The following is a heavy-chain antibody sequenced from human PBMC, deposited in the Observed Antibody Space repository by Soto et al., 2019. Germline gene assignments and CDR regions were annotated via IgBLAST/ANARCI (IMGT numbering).Heavy chain of an antibody. CDR2: INHSGST. CDR3: ARVPVGYYYDSSDTGVDY. J-gene: IGHJ4*02. V-gene: IGHV4-34*01. CDR1: GGSFSGYY. Sequence: QVQLQQWGAGLLKPSETLSLTCAVYGGSFSGYYWSWIRQPPGKGLEWIGEINHSGSTNYNPSLKSRVTSSVDTSKNQYALKLSSVTAADTAVYYCARVPVGYYYDSSDTGVDYWGQGTLVTVSS. D-gene: IGHD3-22*01.